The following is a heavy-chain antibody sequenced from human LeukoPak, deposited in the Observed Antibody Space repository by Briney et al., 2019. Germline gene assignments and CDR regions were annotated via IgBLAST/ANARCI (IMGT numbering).Heavy chain of an antibody. CDR3: TRSGYGSGSSINPAFDI. D-gene: IGHD3-10*01. CDR2: IRSKANSYAT. V-gene: IGHV3-73*01. CDR1: GFTFSGSA. Sequence: GGSLRLSCAASGFTFSGSAMHWVRQASGKGLEWVGRIRSKANSYATAYAASVKGRFTISRDDSKNTAYLQMNSLKTEDTAVYYCTRSGYGSGSSINPAFDIWGQGTMVTVSS. J-gene: IGHJ3*02.